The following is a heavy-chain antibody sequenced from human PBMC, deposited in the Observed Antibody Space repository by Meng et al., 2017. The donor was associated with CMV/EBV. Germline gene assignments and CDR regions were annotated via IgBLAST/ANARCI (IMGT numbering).Heavy chain of an antibody. CDR3: ASGGLGLGYCSSTSCSYYYDMDV. V-gene: IGHV1-69*10. D-gene: IGHD2-2*01. J-gene: IGHJ6*02. Sequence: SVKVSCKASGGTFSSYAISWVRQAPGQGLEWMGGIIPILGIANYAQKFQGRVTITADKSTSTAYMELSSLRSEDTAVYYCASGGLGLGYCSSTSCSYYYDMDVWGQGTTVTVSS. CDR1: GGTFSSYA. CDR2: IIPILGIA.